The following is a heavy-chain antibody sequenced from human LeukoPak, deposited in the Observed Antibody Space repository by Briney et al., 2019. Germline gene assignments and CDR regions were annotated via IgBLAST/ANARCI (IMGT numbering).Heavy chain of an antibody. D-gene: IGHD3-9*01. CDR3: ARDNYDILTGYSLYYFDY. J-gene: IGHJ4*02. CDR1: GGTFSSYT. V-gene: IGHV1-69*04. Sequence: GASVKVSCKASGGTFSSYTISWVRQAPGQGLEWMGRIIPILGIANYAQKFQGRVTITADESTSTAYMELSSLRSEDTAVYYCARDNYDILTGYSLYYFDYWGQGTLVTVSS. CDR2: IIPILGIA.